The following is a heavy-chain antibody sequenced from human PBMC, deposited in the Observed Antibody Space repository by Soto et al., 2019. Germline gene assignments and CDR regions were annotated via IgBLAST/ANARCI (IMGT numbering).Heavy chain of an antibody. Sequence: EVQLLESGGGLVQPGGSLRLSCVASGFTFSSYSMSWVRQAPGKGLEWVSGFRSGGDDGTTYYADSVKGRFTISRDNSKNTLFLQMNSLRADDTAIYYCAKKVNSGPGSQYFDYWGQGTLVTVSS. CDR2: FRSGGDDGTT. CDR1: GFTFSSYS. V-gene: IGHV3-23*01. CDR3: AKKVNSGPGSQYFDY. J-gene: IGHJ4*02. D-gene: IGHD3-10*01.